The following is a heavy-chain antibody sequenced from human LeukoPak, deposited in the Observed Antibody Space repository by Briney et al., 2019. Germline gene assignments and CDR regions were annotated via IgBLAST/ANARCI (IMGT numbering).Heavy chain of an antibody. J-gene: IGHJ4*02. V-gene: IGHV3-74*01. CDR3: ARGAMAGPFDY. CDR2: INSDGSST. CDR1: GLTLSSYW. D-gene: IGHD5-18*01. Sequence: GGSLRLSCAASGLTLSSYWMHWVRQAPGKGLVWVSRINSDGSSTRYADSVKGRFTISRDNAKNSLYLQMNSLRAEDTAVYYCARGAMAGPFDYWGQGTLVIVSS.